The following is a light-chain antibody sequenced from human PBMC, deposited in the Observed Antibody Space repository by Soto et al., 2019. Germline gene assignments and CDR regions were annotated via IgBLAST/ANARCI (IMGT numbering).Light chain of an antibody. CDR1: SSDVGGYNY. J-gene: IGLJ1*01. V-gene: IGLV2-14*01. CDR3: SLRTSSITYV. CDR2: EVS. Sequence: QSALTQPASVSGSPGQSITISCTGTSSDVGGYNYVSWYQQHPGKAPKLMIYEVSNRPSGISSRFSGSKSGNTASLTISGLQAEDEADYYCSLRTSSITYVFGTGTKVTVL.